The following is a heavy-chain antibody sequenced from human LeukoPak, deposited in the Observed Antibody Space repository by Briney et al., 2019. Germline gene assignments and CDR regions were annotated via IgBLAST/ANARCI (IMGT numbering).Heavy chain of an antibody. CDR3: ARVVGGQGIAVAGIFDY. Sequence: PGGSLRLSCAASGFTFSSHGMNWVRQAPGKGLEWVSSISSSSSYIYYADSVKGRFTISRDNAKNSLYLQMNSLRAEDTAVYYCARVVGGQGIAVAGIFDYWGQGTLVTVSS. CDR1: GFTFSSHG. D-gene: IGHD6-19*01. J-gene: IGHJ4*02. CDR2: ISSSSSYI. V-gene: IGHV3-21*01.